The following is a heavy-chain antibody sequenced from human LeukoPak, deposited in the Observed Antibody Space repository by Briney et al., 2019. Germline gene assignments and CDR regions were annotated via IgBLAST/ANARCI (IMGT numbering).Heavy chain of an antibody. D-gene: IGHD6-13*01. CDR2: K. Sequence: PGRSLRLSCAASGFTFSNYGMHWVRQAPGKGLEWVAVKYYADSVKGRFTISRDNSKNTLYLQMNSLRAEDTAVYYCARGGLGTIAAAGTLDYWGQGILVTVSS. J-gene: IGHJ4*02. CDR3: ARGGLGTIAAAGTLDY. CDR1: GFTFSNYG. V-gene: IGHV3-33*01.